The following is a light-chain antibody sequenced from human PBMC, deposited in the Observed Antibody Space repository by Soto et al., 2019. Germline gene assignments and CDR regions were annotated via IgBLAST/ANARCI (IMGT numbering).Light chain of an antibody. CDR2: DAS. V-gene: IGKV1-33*01. CDR3: QQYDNLPPFT. J-gene: IGKJ3*01. Sequence: DLQMTQSPSSLSASVGDRVTITCQASQDISNYLNWYQQKPGKAPKLLIYDASNLETGVPSRFSVSGSGTDFTFTNSSLQPEDIATYYCQQYDNLPPFTFGPGTKVNVK. CDR1: QDISNY.